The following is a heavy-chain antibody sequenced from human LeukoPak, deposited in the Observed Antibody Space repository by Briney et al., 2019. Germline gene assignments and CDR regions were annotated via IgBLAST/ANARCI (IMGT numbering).Heavy chain of an antibody. J-gene: IGHJ3*02. CDR3: GSQTGYSSSLFLWAAFDI. D-gene: IGHD6-13*01. CDR1: GFTFSSYW. CDR2: INSDGSST. Sequence: GGSLRLSCAASGFTFSSYWMHWVRQAPGKGLVWVSRINSDGSSTSYADSVKGRFTISRDNAKNTLYLQMNSLRAEDTAVYYCGSQTGYSSSLFLWAAFDIWGQGTMVTVSS. V-gene: IGHV3-74*01.